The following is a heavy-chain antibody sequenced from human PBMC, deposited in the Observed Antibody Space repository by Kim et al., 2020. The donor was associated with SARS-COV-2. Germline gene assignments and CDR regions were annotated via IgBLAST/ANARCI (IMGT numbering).Heavy chain of an antibody. D-gene: IGHD4-17*01. CDR3: ARDLATTVRGTLPFDY. CDR2: ISSSSSYI. CDR1: GFTFSSYS. J-gene: IGHJ4*02. Sequence: GGSLRLSCAASGFTFSSYSMNWVRQAPGKGLEWVSSISSSSSYIYYADSVKGRFTISRDNAKNSLYLQMNSLRAEDTAVYYCARDLATTVRGTLPFDYWGQGTLVTVSS. V-gene: IGHV3-21*01.